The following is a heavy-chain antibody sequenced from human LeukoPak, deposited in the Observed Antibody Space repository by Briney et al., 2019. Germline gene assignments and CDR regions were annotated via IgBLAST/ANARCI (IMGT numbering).Heavy chain of an antibody. CDR1: GGTFSSYA. J-gene: IGHJ4*02. V-gene: IGHV1-69*13. CDR2: IIPIFGTA. Sequence: ASVKVSCKASGGTFSSYAISWVRQAPGQGLEWMGGIIPIFGTANYAQKFQGRVTITADESTSTAYMELSSLRSEDTAVYYCASGRYSSSWYYFDYWGQGTLVTVSS. CDR3: ASGRYSSSWYYFDY. D-gene: IGHD6-13*01.